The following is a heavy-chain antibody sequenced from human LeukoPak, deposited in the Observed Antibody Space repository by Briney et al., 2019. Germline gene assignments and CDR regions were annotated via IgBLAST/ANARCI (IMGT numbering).Heavy chain of an antibody. D-gene: IGHD3-3*01. V-gene: IGHV1-18*01. CDR1: GYTFTSYS. CDR3: ARVGSYDFWSGYQYYFDY. CDR2: ISAYNGNT. J-gene: IGHJ4*02. Sequence: ASVKVSCKASGYTFTSYSIGWVRQAPGQGLEWMGWISAYNGNTNYAQKLQGRVTMTTDTSTSTAYMELRSLRSDDTAVYYCARVGSYDFWSGYQYYFDYWGQGTLVTVSS.